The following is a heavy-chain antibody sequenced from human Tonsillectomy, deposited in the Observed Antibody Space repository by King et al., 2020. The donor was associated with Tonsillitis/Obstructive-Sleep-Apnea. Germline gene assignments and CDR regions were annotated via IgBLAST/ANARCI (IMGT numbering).Heavy chain of an antibody. V-gene: IGHV2-5*02. J-gene: IGHJ4*02. CDR3: AHRPSATYFDY. CDR2: IYWDEDK. Sequence: TLKESGPTLVKPTQTLTLTCTFSGFSLRTSGVGVGWIRQPPGKALEWLALIYWDEDKRYSPSLKSRLTITRDTSKNQVVLTMTNMDPVDTATYYCAHRPSATYFDYWGQGTLVTVSS. CDR1: GFSLRTSGVG.